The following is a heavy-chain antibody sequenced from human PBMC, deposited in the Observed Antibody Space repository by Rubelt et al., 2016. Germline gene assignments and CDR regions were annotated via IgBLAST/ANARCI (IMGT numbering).Heavy chain of an antibody. CDR2: ISRSGGST. CDR1: GFTFNNYA. J-gene: IGHJ4*02. V-gene: IGHV3-23*01. Sequence: GGSLRLSCAASGFTFNNYAMSWVRQAPGKGLEWLSAISRSGGSTYYADSVKVRFTISRDNSENTLYLQLNSLRAEDTAVYYCAQLVTKDYWGQGTLVTVSS. CDR3: AQLVTKDY. D-gene: IGHD2-21*02.